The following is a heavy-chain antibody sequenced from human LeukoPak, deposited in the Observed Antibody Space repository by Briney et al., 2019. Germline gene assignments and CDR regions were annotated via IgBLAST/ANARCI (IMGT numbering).Heavy chain of an antibody. CDR3: ARPRSSGYYYFDY. CDR2: IIPIFGTA. V-gene: IGHV1-69*05. J-gene: IGHJ4*02. CDR1: GGTFSSYA. Sequence: ASVKVSCKASGGTFSSYAISWVRQAPGQGLEWMGGIIPIFGTANYAQKFQGRVTITTDESTSTAYMELSSLRSEDTAVYYCARPRSSGYYYFDYWGQGTLVTVSS. D-gene: IGHD3-22*01.